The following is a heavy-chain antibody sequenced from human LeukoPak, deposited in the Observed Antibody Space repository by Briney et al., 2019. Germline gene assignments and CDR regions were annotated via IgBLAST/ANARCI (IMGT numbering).Heavy chain of an antibody. CDR2: IKKDGSEK. D-gene: IGHD3-3*01. CDR3: ARDTRSITIFGVDFDY. J-gene: IGHJ4*02. Sequence: GGSLRLSCAVSGFTFGNYWMTWVRQAPGKGLEWVANIKKDGSEKYYLDSVKGRFTISRDNAKNSLYLQMNTLRAEDTAVYYCARDTRSITIFGVDFDYWGQGTLVTVSS. CDR1: GFTFGNYW. V-gene: IGHV3-7*01.